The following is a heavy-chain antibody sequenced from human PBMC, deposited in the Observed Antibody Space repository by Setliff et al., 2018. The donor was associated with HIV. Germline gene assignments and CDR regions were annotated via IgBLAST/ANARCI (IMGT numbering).Heavy chain of an antibody. CDR2: VKLSSGGT. D-gene: IGHD6-25*01. CDR1: GNSFNGDF. Sequence: ASVKVSCKAPGNSFNGDFLSWVRQAPGQGLEWMGNVKLSSGGTKFAQKFLGRVTMTRDTSTNTAFMELRRLNSDDTATYFCVTSPGSFTSVDETEAGDYWGQGTLVTVSS. CDR3: VTSPGSFTSVDETEAGDY. J-gene: IGHJ4*02. V-gene: IGHV1-2*02.